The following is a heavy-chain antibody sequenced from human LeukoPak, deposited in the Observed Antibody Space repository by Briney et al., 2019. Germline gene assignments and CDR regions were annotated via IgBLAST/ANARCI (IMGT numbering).Heavy chain of an antibody. V-gene: IGHV1-69*05. CDR1: GGTFSSYA. CDR2: IIPIFGTA. J-gene: IGHJ5*02. CDR3: ARDRGNIAAAGGNWFDP. D-gene: IGHD6-13*01. Sequence: GSSVKVSCKASGGTFSSYAISWVRQAPGQGLEWMGGIIPIFGTANYAQKFQGRVTITTDESTSTAYMELSSLRSEDTAVYYCARDRGNIAAAGGNWFDPRGQGTLVTVSS.